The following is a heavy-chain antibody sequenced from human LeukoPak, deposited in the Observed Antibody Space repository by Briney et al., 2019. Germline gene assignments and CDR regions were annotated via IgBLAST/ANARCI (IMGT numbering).Heavy chain of an antibody. CDR2: IIPLFGTT. J-gene: IGHJ6*02. CDR3: ARDKDVVVPAASHGMDV. D-gene: IGHD2-2*01. CDR1: GGTFSSYA. Sequence: SVKVSCKASGGTFSSYAISWVRQAPGQGLEWMGGIIPLFGTTNYAQKFQGRVTITADESTSTAYMELSSLRSEDTAVYYCARDKDVVVPAASHGMDVWGQGTTVTVSS. V-gene: IGHV1-69*13.